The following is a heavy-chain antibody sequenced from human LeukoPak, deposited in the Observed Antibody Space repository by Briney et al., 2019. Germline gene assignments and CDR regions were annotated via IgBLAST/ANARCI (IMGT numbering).Heavy chain of an antibody. D-gene: IGHD3-22*01. CDR3: ATYYYDSGGFHFHH. Sequence: GGSLRLSCAASGFSFTMYGIHWGRQAPGKGLEWVAVISTDGNNEYYANSVKGRFTISRDNSRNTLYLQMGSLRAEDMAVYYCATYYYDSGGFHFHHWGQGTLVTVSS. CDR1: GFSFTMYG. CDR2: ISTDGNNE. J-gene: IGHJ1*01. V-gene: IGHV3-30*03.